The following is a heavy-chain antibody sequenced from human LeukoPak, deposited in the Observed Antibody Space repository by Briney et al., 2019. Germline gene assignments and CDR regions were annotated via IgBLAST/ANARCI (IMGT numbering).Heavy chain of an antibody. Sequence: SVKVSCKASGGTFISYAISWVRQAPGQGLEWMGGIIPIFGTANYAQKFQGRVTITADESTSTAYMELSSLRSEDTAVYYCARGESTAEGYFDYWGQGTLVTVSS. CDR2: IIPIFGTA. J-gene: IGHJ4*02. D-gene: IGHD2-2*01. CDR3: ARGESTAEGYFDY. V-gene: IGHV1-69*01. CDR1: GGTFISYA.